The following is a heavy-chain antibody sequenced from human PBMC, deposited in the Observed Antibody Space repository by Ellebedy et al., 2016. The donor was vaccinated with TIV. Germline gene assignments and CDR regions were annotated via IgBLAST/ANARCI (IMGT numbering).Heavy chain of an antibody. Sequence: SETLSLXXTVSGGSISSSSYYWGWIRQPPGKGLEWIGSIYYSGSTYYNPSLKSRVTISVDTSKNQFSLKLSSVAAADTAVYYCARNADGDAFDIWGQGTMVTVSS. J-gene: IGHJ3*02. CDR3: ARNADGDAFDI. CDR1: GGSISSSSYY. CDR2: IYYSGST. V-gene: IGHV4-39*07.